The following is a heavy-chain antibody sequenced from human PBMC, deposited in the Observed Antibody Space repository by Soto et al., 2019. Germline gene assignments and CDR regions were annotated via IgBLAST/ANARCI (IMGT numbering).Heavy chain of an antibody. CDR1: GGSISNSNW. J-gene: IGHJ4*02. Sequence: QVQLQESGPGLVKPSGTLSLTCAVFGGSISNSNWWTWVRQPPGEGLDWIGEIFHSGSTNYNSSLMGRVTISVDKANNQFSLKLSSVTAADTAVYYCAHRPIVGAAIWGQGTVVTVSS. V-gene: IGHV4-4*02. CDR3: AHRPIVGAAI. CDR2: IFHSGST. D-gene: IGHD1-26*01.